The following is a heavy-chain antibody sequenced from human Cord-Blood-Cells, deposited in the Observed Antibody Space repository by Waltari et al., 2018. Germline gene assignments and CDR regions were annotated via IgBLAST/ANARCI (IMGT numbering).Heavy chain of an antibody. Sequence: QVQLVKSGAEVKKPGSSVKVSCKASGGTFRRYAISWGRQAPGQGLEWMGGIIPIFGTANYTQKFQGRATITADESTSTAYIELSSLRSEDTAVYYCAREGDDAFDIWGQGTMVTVSS. CDR2: IIPIFGTA. CDR1: GGTFRRYA. D-gene: IGHD3-16*01. V-gene: IGHV1-69*01. CDR3: AREGDDAFDI. J-gene: IGHJ3*02.